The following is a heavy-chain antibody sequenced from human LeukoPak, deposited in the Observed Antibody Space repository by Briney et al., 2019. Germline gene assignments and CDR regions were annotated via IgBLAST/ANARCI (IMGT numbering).Heavy chain of an antibody. V-gene: IGHV4-4*07. Sequence: SETLSLTCTVSGGSISSYYWSWIRQPAGKGLEWIGRIYTSGSTNYNPSLKSRVTMSVDTSKNQFSLKLGSVTAADTAVYYCARDGAAAGTQSYYYMDVWGKGTTVTVSS. D-gene: IGHD6-13*01. CDR1: GGSISSYY. J-gene: IGHJ6*03. CDR2: IYTSGST. CDR3: ARDGAAAGTQSYYYMDV.